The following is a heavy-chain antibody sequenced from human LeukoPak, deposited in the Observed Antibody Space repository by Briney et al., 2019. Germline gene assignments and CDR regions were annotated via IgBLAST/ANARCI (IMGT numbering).Heavy chain of an antibody. CDR2: IYYSGST. J-gene: IGHJ5*02. CDR3: ARLFGEITFNWFDP. CDR1: GGSISTYY. Sequence: SETLSLTCTVSGGSISTYYWSWMRQHPGKGLEWIGYIYYSGSTYYNPSLKSRVTISVDTSKNQFSLKLSSVTAADTAVYYCARLFGEITFNWFDPWGQGTLVTVSS. V-gene: IGHV4-59*06. D-gene: IGHD3-10*02.